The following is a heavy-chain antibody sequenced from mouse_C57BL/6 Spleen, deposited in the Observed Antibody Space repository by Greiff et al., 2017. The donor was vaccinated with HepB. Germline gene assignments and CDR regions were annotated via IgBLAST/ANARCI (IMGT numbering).Heavy chain of an antibody. V-gene: IGHV1-22*01. CDR2: INPNNGGT. D-gene: IGHD1-1*01. Sequence: EVQLQQSGPELVKPGASVKMSCKASGYTFTDYNMHWVKQSHGKSLEWIGYINPNNGGTSYNQKFKGKATLTVNKSSSTAYMELRSLTSEDSAVYYCASDHYYGSRGYFDYWGQGTTLTVSS. J-gene: IGHJ2*01. CDR3: ASDHYYGSRGYFDY. CDR1: GYTFTDYN.